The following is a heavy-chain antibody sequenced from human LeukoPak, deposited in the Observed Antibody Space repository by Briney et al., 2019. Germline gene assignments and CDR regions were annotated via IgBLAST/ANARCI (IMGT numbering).Heavy chain of an antibody. V-gene: IGHV4-4*07. D-gene: IGHD1-26*01. Sequence: SETLSLTCSVPGGSISNSYRSWIRQPAGKGLEWIGRIYSSGSTTYNPSLKNRVTLSVHTSKNQFSLKLSSVTAADTAVYYCARDVVGSVDYWGQGTLVTVSS. CDR3: ARDVVGSVDY. CDR1: GGSISNSY. CDR2: IYSSGST. J-gene: IGHJ4*02.